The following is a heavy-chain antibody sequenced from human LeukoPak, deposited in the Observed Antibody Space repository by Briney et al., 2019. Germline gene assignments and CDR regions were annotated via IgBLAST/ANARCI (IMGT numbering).Heavy chain of an antibody. J-gene: IGHJ5*02. D-gene: IGHD3-10*01. CDR2: INAGNGNT. Sequence: GASVKVSCKASGYTFTSYAMHWVRQAPGQRLEWMGWINAGNGNTKYSQKFQGRVTITRDTSASTAYMEPSSLRSEDTAVYYCARDLLNYYGSGSPIGQVDPWGQGTLVTVSS. CDR1: GYTFTSYA. V-gene: IGHV1-3*01. CDR3: ARDLLNYYGSGSPIGQVDP.